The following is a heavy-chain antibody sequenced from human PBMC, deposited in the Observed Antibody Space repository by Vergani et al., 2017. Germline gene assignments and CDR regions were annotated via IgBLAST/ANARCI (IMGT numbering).Heavy chain of an antibody. Sequence: QVQLQESGPGLVKPSETLSLTCAVYGGSFSGYYWSWIRQPPGKGLEWIGEINHSGSTNYNPSLKSRVTISVDTSKNQFSLKLSSVTAADTAVYYCARGRGLGYMVRGVMVYGMDVWGQGTTVTVSS. D-gene: IGHD3-10*01. CDR1: GGSFSGYY. J-gene: IGHJ6*02. CDR3: ARGRGLGYMVRGVMVYGMDV. V-gene: IGHV4-34*01. CDR2: INHSGST.